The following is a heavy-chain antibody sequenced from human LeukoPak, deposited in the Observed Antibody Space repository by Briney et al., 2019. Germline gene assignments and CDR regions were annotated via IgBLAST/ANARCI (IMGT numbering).Heavy chain of an antibody. J-gene: IGHJ4*02. CDR3: ARDSGGSYYTDY. V-gene: IGHV3-66*01. D-gene: IGHD1-26*01. CDR2: IYSGGGT. Sequence: GGSLRLSCAASGFTFSDFYMSWVRQAPGKGLEWVSVIYSGGGTYYADSVKGRFTISRDNSKNTLYLQMNSLRAEDTAVYYCARDSGGSYYTDYWGQGTLVTVSS. CDR1: GFTFSDFY.